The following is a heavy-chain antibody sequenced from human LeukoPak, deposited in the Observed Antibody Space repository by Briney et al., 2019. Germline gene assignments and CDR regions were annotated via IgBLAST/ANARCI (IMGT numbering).Heavy chain of an antibody. V-gene: IGHV4-39*07. CDR2: IYYSGST. D-gene: IGHD2-15*01. CDR1: GGSISSSSYY. CDR3: ARVDCSGGSCYSAANWFDP. Sequence: SETLSLTCTVSGGSISSSSYYWGWIRQPPGKGLEWIGSIYYSGSTYYNPSLKSRVTISVDTSKNQFSLKLSSVTAADTAVYYCARVDCSGGSCYSAANWFDPWGQGTLVTVSS. J-gene: IGHJ5*02.